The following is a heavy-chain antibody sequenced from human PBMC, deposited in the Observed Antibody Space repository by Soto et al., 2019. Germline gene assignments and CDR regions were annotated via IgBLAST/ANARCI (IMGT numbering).Heavy chain of an antibody. CDR1: GFSFSSYA. D-gene: IGHD6-13*01. CDR2: TSYDGRNK. CDR3: ARDAEGLMVPNYFDY. J-gene: IGHJ4*02. V-gene: IGHV3-30-3*01. Sequence: GGSLRLSCAASGFSFSSYAMHWVRQAPGKGLEWVAATSYDGRNKYYADSVKGRFTISRDNSKNTLYLQMNSLRAEDTAVYYCARDAEGLMVPNYFDYWGQGTLVTVSS.